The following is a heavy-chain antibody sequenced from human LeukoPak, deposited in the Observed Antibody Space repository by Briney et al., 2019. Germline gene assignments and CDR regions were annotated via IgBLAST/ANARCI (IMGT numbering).Heavy chain of an antibody. CDR1: GSTFSSYS. CDR3: ARVGYYYGSGSAQIFDY. Sequence: PGGSLRLSCAASGSTFSSYSMNWVRQAPGKGLEWVSSISSSSSTIYYADSVKGRFTISRDNAKNSLYLQMNSLRAEDTAVYYCARVGYYYGSGSAQIFDYWGQGTLVTVSS. D-gene: IGHD3-10*01. J-gene: IGHJ4*02. CDR2: ISSSSSTI. V-gene: IGHV3-48*01.